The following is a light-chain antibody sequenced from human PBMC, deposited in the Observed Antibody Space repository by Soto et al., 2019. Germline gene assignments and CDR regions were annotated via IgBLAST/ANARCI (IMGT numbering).Light chain of an antibody. CDR3: QQYNLRPRT. CDR2: GAS. CDR1: QSIHSN. J-gene: IGKJ1*01. V-gene: IGKV3-15*01. Sequence: EIVMTQSPATLSVSPGERATLSCRASQSIHSNLAWYQQKPGQAPRLLIYGASTRATGIPARFSGSGSGTEFTLTISSLQSEDFAVYHCQQYNLRPRTFGQGTKVEVK.